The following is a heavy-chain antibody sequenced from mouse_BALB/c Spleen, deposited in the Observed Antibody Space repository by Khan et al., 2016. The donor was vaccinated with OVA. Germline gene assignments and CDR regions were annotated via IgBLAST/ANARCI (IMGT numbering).Heavy chain of an antibody. CDR1: GFNIKDTY. Sequence: EVQLQESGAELVKPGASVKLSCTGSGFNIKDTYIQWVKQRPEQGLEWIGRIDPANGKTIFDPEFQGKATITADTSSNTAYLHLSSLTSDNTVVYYWASSLLLYAMDYWGQGTSVTVSS. J-gene: IGHJ4*01. CDR3: ASSLLLYAMDY. CDR2: IDPANGKT. V-gene: IGHV14-3*02. D-gene: IGHD1-2*01.